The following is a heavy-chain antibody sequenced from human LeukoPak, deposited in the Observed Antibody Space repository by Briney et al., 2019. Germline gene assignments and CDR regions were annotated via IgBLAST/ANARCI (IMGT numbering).Heavy chain of an antibody. V-gene: IGHV3-23*01. CDR2: ISGSGGST. Sequence: SGGTLRLSCAASGFTFSSYGMSWVRQAPGKGLEWVSAISGSGGSTYYADSVKGRFTISRDNSKNTLYLQMNSLRAEDTAVYYCAREASYSSSWATFDNWGQGTLVTV. CDR3: AREASYSSSWATFDN. CDR1: GFTFSSYG. D-gene: IGHD6-13*01. J-gene: IGHJ4*02.